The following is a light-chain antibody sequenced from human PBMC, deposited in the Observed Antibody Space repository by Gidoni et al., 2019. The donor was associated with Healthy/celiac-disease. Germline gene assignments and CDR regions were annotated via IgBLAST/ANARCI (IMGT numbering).Light chain of an antibody. CDR3: QQYNNWPPRT. J-gene: IGKJ1*01. Sequence: EIVMTQSPATLSVSPGERATLSCRASQSVNSNLAWYQQKPGQAPRLLIYGASTRATGIPARFSGSGSGTEFTLTISSLQSEDFAVYYCQQYNNWPPRTFXQXTKVXIK. CDR1: QSVNSN. CDR2: GAS. V-gene: IGKV3-15*01.